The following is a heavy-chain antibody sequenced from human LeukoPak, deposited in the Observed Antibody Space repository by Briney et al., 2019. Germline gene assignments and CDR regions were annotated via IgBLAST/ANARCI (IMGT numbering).Heavy chain of an antibody. V-gene: IGHV4-59*01. CDR1: GGSISNYY. D-gene: IGHD4/OR15-4a*01. CDR2: VYRSGST. J-gene: IGHJ6*02. CDR3: ARIDYRDYSGMDV. Sequence: SETLSLTCTVSGGSISNYYWNWIRQPPGERLEWIGYVYRSGSTNYNPSLKSRVTISVDTSKNQFSLKLKSVTAADAAVYFCARIDYRDYSGMDVWGQGTTVTVSS.